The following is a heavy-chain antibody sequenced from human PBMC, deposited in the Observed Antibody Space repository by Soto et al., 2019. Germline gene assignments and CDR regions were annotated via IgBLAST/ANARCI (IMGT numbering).Heavy chain of an antibody. D-gene: IGHD2-15*01. J-gene: IGHJ6*02. CDR1: GLTFSAYA. Sequence: GGSLRLSCEGSGLTFSAYAMNWVRQAPGKGLEWVSYISSRSDTLYYADSVKGRFTISRDNAKNSVYLQVNNLRDEDTAVYYCARDWDIVILSVPIPNYNYGMDVWGQGTTVTVS. V-gene: IGHV3-48*02. CDR3: ARDWDIVILSVPIPNYNYGMDV. CDR2: ISSRSDTL.